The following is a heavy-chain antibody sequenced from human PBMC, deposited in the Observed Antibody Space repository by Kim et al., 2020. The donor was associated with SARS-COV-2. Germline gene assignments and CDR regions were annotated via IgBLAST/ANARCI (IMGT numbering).Heavy chain of an antibody. CDR3: ARRLFNTSGVGSHYCDL. D-gene: IGHD3-10*01. J-gene: IGHJ2*01. CDR2: INHSGRT. CDR1: GGSFSGYY. Sequence: SETLSLTCAVYGGSFSGYYWSWIRQPPGKGLEWIGEINHSGRTNYNPSLKSRVTISVDTSKNQFSLKLTSVTAADAALYFCARRLFNTSGVGSHYCDLWG. V-gene: IGHV4-34*01.